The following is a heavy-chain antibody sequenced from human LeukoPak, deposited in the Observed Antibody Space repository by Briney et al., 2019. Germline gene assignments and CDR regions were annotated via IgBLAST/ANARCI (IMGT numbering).Heavy chain of an antibody. CDR2: VSGSGDST. CDR3: AKSRPYCSGGDCYSNFDY. V-gene: IGHV3-23*01. CDR1: GFTFSSYA. J-gene: IGHJ4*02. D-gene: IGHD2-15*01. Sequence: PGGSLRLSCAASGFTFSSYAMSWVRPAPGKGLEWVSAVSGSGDSTYFAASVKGRFTISRDNSKSTLYLQMNSLRAEDTAVYYCAKSRPYCSGGDCYSNFDYWGQGALVTVSS.